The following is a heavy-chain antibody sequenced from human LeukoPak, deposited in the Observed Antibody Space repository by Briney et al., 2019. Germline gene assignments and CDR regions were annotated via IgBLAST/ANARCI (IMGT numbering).Heavy chain of an antibody. V-gene: IGHV4-59*08. D-gene: IGHD3-3*01. CDR3: ARHDDFWSGYYAAFDI. CDR2: NHYSGNT. J-gene: IGHJ3*02. Sequence: SETLSLTCSVSGVSISSYYWTWIRQPPGKGLEWIGYNHYSGNTNYNPSLKSRVTLSVDTSKNQFSLRLSSVTAADTAVYYSARHDDFWSGYYAAFDIWGRGTMVTVSS. CDR1: GVSISSYY.